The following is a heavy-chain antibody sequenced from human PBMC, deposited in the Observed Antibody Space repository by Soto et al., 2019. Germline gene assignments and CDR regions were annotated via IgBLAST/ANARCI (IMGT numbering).Heavy chain of an antibody. CDR3: AREVRGYYYYYGMDV. V-gene: IGHV3-53*01. CDR1: GFTVSSNY. CDR2: IYSGGST. Sequence: GSLRLSCAASGFTVSSNYMSWVRQAPGKGLEWVSVIYSGGSTYYADSVKGRFTISRDNSKNTLYLQMNSLRAEDTAVYYCAREVRGYYYYYGMDVWGQGTTVTVSS. D-gene: IGHD3-10*01. J-gene: IGHJ6*02.